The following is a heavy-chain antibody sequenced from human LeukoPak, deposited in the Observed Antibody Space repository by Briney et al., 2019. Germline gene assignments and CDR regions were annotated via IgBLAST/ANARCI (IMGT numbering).Heavy chain of an antibody. D-gene: IGHD3-3*01. CDR1: GFTFSTHW. V-gene: IGHV3-7*01. CDR2: IKYDGSEK. CDR3: ASGFLDDFWSGHF. Sequence: GGSLRLSCAASGFTFSTHWMSWVRQAPGKGPEWVANIKYDGSEKYYVDSVKGRFTISRDNAKNSLYLQMNSLRAEDTAVYYCASGFLDDFWSGHFWGQGILVTVSS. J-gene: IGHJ4*02.